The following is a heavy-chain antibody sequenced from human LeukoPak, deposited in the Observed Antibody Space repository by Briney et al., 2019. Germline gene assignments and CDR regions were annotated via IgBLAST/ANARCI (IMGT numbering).Heavy chain of an antibody. D-gene: IGHD3-22*01. Sequence: PSGGSLRLSCAASGFTFSSYAMSWVRQAPGKGLEWVSTLSGSGGNTYYADSVKGRVTISRDNSKNTLYLQMNSLRAEDTAVYHCAKGSYYYDSADYFDYRGQGTLVTVSS. CDR1: GFTFSSYA. CDR3: AKGSYYYDSADYFDY. CDR2: LSGSGGNT. J-gene: IGHJ4*02. V-gene: IGHV3-23*01.